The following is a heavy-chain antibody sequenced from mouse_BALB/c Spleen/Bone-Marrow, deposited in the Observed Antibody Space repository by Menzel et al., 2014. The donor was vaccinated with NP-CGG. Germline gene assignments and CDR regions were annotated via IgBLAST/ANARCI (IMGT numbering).Heavy chain of an antibody. CDR1: GFTFSDYF. J-gene: IGHJ1*01. D-gene: IGHD1-1*02. V-gene: IGHV5-4*02. CDR3: ARQDYYAGTSRYFDV. Sequence: EVQLVESGGGLVKPGGSLKLSCAASGFTFSDYFMYWVRQTPEKRLEWVATISDGGSSTYYPDSVKGRFTISRDNAKNNLYLQMSSLKSEDIAMYYCARQDYYAGTSRYFDVWGAGTTVTVSS. CDR2: ISDGGSST.